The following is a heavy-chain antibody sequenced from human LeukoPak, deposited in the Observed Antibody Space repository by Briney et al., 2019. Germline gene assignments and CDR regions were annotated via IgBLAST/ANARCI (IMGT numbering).Heavy chain of an antibody. CDR3: AKDHGDYAYFQH. CDR2: ISGGGST. Sequence: PGGSLRLSCAASGFTFSSYAMSWVRQAPGKGLEWVSAISGGGSTYYADSVKGRFTISRDNSKNTLSLQMNSLRAEDTAVYYCAKDHGDYAYFQHWGQGTLVTVSS. D-gene: IGHD4-17*01. V-gene: IGHV3-23*01. J-gene: IGHJ1*01. CDR1: GFTFSSYA.